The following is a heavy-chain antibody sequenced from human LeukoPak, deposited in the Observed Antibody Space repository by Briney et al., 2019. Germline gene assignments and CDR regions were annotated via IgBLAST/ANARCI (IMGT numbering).Heavy chain of an antibody. Sequence: GGSLRLSCAASGFTFSSYAMHWVRQAPGKGLEWVALISYDESRIHYSDSVKGRFTISRDNSKNTLYLQMNSLRAEDTAVYYCARELGGYDPMDYWGQGTLVTVSS. D-gene: IGHD5-12*01. CDR1: GFTFSSYA. CDR3: ARELGGYDPMDY. V-gene: IGHV3-30*04. J-gene: IGHJ4*02. CDR2: ISYDESRI.